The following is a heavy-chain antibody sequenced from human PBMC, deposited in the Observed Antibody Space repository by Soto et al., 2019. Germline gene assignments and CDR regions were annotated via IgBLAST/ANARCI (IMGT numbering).Heavy chain of an antibody. J-gene: IGHJ4*02. CDR1: GYTFTSYY. Sequence: GASVKVSCKASGYTFTSYYMHWVRQAPGQGLEWMGIINPSGGSTSYAQKFQGRVTMTRDTSTSTVYMELSSLRSEDTAVYYCAAFLRGTYFDYWGQGTLVTVSS. CDR2: INPSGGST. V-gene: IGHV1-46*01. D-gene: IGHD1-26*01. CDR3: AAFLRGTYFDY.